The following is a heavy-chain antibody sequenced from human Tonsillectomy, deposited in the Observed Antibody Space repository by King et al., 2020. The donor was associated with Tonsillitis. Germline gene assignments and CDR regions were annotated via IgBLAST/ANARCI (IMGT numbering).Heavy chain of an antibody. CDR3: AKDTGDYSSGYKRGDGFDI. CDR1: GFSFSSFA. D-gene: IGHD3-22*01. Sequence: VQLVESGGGVVQPGRSLRLSCAASGFSFSSFAMHWVRQAPGKGLEWVALISYDGSDKYYADSVKGRFTISRDISKNTLYLQMNSLRAEDTAVYYCAKDTGDYSSGYKRGDGFDIWGQGTMVTVSS. V-gene: IGHV3-30*18. J-gene: IGHJ3*02. CDR2: ISYDGSDK.